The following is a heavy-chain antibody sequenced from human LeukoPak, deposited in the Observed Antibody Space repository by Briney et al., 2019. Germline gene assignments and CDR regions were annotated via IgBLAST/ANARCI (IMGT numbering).Heavy chain of an antibody. J-gene: IGHJ6*04. D-gene: IGHD2-2*01. CDR2: IIPIFGTA. V-gene: IGHV1-69*01. Sequence: ASVKVSCKASGGTFSSYAISWVRQAPGQGLEWMGGIIPIFGTANYAQKFQGRVTITADESTSTAYMELSSLRSEDTAVYYCAGALIVVVPAAPLEYYYYGMDVWGKGTTVTVSS. CDR3: AGALIVVVPAAPLEYYYYGMDV. CDR1: GGTFSSYA.